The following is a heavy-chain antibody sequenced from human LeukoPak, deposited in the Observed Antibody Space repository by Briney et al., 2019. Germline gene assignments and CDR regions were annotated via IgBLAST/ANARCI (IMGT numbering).Heavy chain of an antibody. CDR2: IISSSIYI. Sequence: GGSLRLSCAASGFIFSHYTMNWVRQAPGKGLEWVSSIISSSIYIYYADSVKGRFTISRDNAKNSLHLQMNSLRAEDTAVYYCASGSTSLEYFDYWGQGILVTVSS. D-gene: IGHD2-2*01. V-gene: IGHV3-21*01. J-gene: IGHJ4*02. CDR1: GFIFSHYT. CDR3: ASGSTSLEYFDY.